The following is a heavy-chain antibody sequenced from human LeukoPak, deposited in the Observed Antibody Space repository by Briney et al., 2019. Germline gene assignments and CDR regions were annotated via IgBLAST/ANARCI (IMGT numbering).Heavy chain of an antibody. CDR2: IHYSGST. V-gene: IGHV4-59*01. Sequence: SETLSLTCTVSGGSISSYYWSWIRQPPGKGLVWIGYIHYSGSTNYNPSLKSRVTISVDTSKNQFSLKLSSVTAADTAVYYCAASNYYYYYMDVWAKGPRSPSP. CDR3: AASNYYYYYMDV. D-gene: IGHD2/OR15-2a*01. J-gene: IGHJ6*03. CDR1: GGSISSYY.